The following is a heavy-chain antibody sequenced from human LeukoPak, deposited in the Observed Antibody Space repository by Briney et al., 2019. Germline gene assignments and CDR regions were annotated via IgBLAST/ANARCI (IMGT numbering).Heavy chain of an antibody. Sequence: GGSLRLSCVASGFSFSTSWMSWVRQAPGRGLEWVANINQDGSGIYYVDSVKGRFTISRDNAKNSLYLQMNSLRAEDSAMYYCARRDGYSIFQHWGQGTLVTVSS. CDR3: ARRDGYSIFQH. CDR2: INQDGSGI. V-gene: IGHV3-7*03. J-gene: IGHJ1*01. D-gene: IGHD5-24*01. CDR1: GFSFSTSW.